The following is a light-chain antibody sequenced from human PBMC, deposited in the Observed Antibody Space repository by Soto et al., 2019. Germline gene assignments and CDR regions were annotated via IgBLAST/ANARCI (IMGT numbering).Light chain of an antibody. CDR3: CSYAGSYILV. V-gene: IGLV2-11*01. Sequence: QAVVTQPRSVSGSPGQSVTISCTGTSSDVGGYNYVSWYQQHPGKAPKLMIYDVSKRPSGVPDRFSGSKSGNTASLTISGLQAEDEADYYCCSYAGSYILVFGGGTKVTVL. CDR1: SSDVGGYNY. J-gene: IGLJ2*01. CDR2: DVS.